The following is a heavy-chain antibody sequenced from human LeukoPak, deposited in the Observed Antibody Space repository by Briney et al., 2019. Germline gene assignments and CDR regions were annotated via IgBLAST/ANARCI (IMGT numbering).Heavy chain of an antibody. D-gene: IGHD3-10*01. CDR3: ARDDRYGSGTLGKRFDP. CDR2: ITHGGQI. CDR1: GFIFTSVG. Sequence: GGSLRLYCVAAGFIFTSVGMNGGRQAPGKGLEWVSSITHGGQIYYADSVKGRFTISRDNTKNSVYLQMDNLRDDDTAVYFCARDDRYGSGTLGKRFDPWGQGTLVSVSS. V-gene: IGHV3-21*01. J-gene: IGHJ5*02.